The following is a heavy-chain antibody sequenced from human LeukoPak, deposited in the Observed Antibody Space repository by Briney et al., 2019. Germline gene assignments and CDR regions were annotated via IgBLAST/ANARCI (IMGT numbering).Heavy chain of an antibody. V-gene: IGHV3-21*01. CDR2: ISSSSSYI. CDR3: ARDGRLRYCDY. J-gene: IGHJ4*02. D-gene: IGHD5-12*01. Sequence: GGSLRLSCAASGFTFSSYSMNWVRQAPGKGLEWVSSISSSSSYIYYADSVKGRSTISRDNAKNSLYLQMNSLRAEDTAVYYCARDGRLRYCDYWGQGTLVTVSS. CDR1: GFTFSSYS.